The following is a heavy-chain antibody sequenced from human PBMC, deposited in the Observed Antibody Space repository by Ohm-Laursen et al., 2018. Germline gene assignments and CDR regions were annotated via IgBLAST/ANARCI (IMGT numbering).Heavy chain of an antibody. CDR3: ARHVTIFGVVFYGMDV. Sequence: ESLRISCKGSGYSFTSYWIGWVRQMPGKGLEWMGIIYPGDSDTRYSPSFQGQVTISADKSISTAYLQWSSLKASDTAMYYCARHVTIFGVVFYGMDVWGQGTTVTVSS. D-gene: IGHD3-3*01. J-gene: IGHJ6*02. V-gene: IGHV5-51*01. CDR1: GYSFTSYW. CDR2: IYPGDSDT.